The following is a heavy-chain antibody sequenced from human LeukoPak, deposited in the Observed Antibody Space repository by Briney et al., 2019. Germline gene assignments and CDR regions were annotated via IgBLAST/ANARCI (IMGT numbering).Heavy chain of an antibody. CDR1: GFTFNSYP. CDR3: VRESGFMVAPNSAFDI. V-gene: IGHV3-64D*06. CDR2: ISRNGGST. J-gene: IGHJ3*02. Sequence: GGSLRLSCSASGFTFNSYPVHWVRQAPGKGLEYVSGISRNGGSTYYADSVKGRFTISRDNSKNTLYLQMSSLRAEDTAVYYCVRESGFMVAPNSAFDIWGQGTMVTVSS. D-gene: IGHD4/OR15-4a*01.